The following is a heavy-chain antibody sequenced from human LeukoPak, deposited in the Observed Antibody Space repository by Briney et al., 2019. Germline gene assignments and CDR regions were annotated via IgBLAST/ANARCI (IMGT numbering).Heavy chain of an antibody. CDR1: GGSISSSSYY. Sequence: PSETLSLTCTVSGGSISSSSYYWRWIRQPPGKGLEWIGSIYYSGSTYYNPSLKSRVTLSVDTSKNQFSLKLRSVTAADTAVYYCASLPSNTVTHDYWGQGTLVTVSS. CDR3: ASLPSNTVTHDY. CDR2: IYYSGST. V-gene: IGHV4-39*07. J-gene: IGHJ4*02. D-gene: IGHD4-11*01.